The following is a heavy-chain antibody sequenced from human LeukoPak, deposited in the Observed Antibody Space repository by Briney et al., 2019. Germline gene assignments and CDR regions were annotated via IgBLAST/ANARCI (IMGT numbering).Heavy chain of an antibody. V-gene: IGHV4-4*02. CDR3: ARDRRYSYVGFDY. D-gene: IGHD5-18*01. CDR2: IYHSGST. Sequence: SGTLSLTCAVSGGSISSSNWWSWVRQPPGKGLEWIGEIYHSGSTNYNPSLKSRVTISVDKSKNQFSLKPSSVTAADTAVYYCARDRRYSYVGFDYWGQGTLVSVSS. CDR1: GGSISSSNW. J-gene: IGHJ4*02.